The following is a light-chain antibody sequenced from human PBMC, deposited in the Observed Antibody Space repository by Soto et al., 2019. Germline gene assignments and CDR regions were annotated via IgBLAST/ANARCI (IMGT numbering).Light chain of an antibody. V-gene: IGKV3-20*01. Sequence: EIVLTQSPGTLSLSPGERATLSCRASQSVSSSYLAWYQQKPGQAPRRLIYDASSRATGIPDRFSGSGSGADFTLTIGRLEPEDFAVYYCQQYGSSPGTFGQGTNVDIK. CDR1: QSVSSSY. CDR2: DAS. J-gene: IGKJ1*01. CDR3: QQYGSSPGT.